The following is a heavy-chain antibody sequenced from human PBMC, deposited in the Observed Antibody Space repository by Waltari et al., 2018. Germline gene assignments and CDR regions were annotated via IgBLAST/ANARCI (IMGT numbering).Heavy chain of an antibody. CDR2: IYTSGST. J-gene: IGHJ6*03. D-gene: IGHD3-10*01. CDR1: GGSISSYY. V-gene: IGHV4-4*07. CDR3: ARGGWNYYYYYMDV. Sequence: QVQLQESGSGLVKPSETLSLTCTASGGSISSYYWTPIRRPAGKGLEWIGRIYTSGSTNYNPSLKSRVTMSVDTSKNQFSLKLSSVTAADTAVYYCARGGWNYYYYYMDVWGKGTTVTVSS.